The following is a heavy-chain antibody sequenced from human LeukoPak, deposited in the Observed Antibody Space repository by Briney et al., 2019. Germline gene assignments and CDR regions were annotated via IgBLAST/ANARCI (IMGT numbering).Heavy chain of an antibody. D-gene: IGHD2-8*01. V-gene: IGHV3-23*01. CDR3: AKDLGTRMLLFPSDY. CDR1: GFTFSNYA. J-gene: IGHJ4*02. CDR2: IRDNGGRT. Sequence: PGRSLRLSCAASGFTFSNYAMTWVRQAPGKGLEWVSGIRDNGGRTYYGDSVKGRFTISRDNSKNTLYLQMNGLRAEDAAVYYCAKDLGTRMLLFPSDYWGQGTLVTVSS.